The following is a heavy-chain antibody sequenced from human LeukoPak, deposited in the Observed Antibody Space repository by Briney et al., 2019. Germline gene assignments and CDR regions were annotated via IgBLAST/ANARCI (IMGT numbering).Heavy chain of an antibody. CDR1: GFTVSSNY. D-gene: IGHD2-21*01. CDR3: ARRLPSSLSAFDI. Sequence: PGGSLRLSCAASGFTVSSNYMSWVRQAPGKGLEWLSYISGSGDYIYYEDSVKGRLTISRDNAKNSLYLQMNSLRVEDTAVYYCARRLPSSLSAFDIWGQGTVVTVSS. J-gene: IGHJ3*02. CDR2: ISGSGDYI. V-gene: IGHV3-11*04.